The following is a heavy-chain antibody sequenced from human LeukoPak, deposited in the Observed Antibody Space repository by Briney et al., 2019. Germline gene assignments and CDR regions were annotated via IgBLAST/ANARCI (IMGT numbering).Heavy chain of an antibody. V-gene: IGHV3-48*01. Sequence: GGSLRLSCAASGFTFSSYSMNWVRQAPGKGLEWVSYISSSSSTIYYADSVKGRFTISRDNAKNSLYLQMNSLRAEDTAVYYCASQTITMVRGVPDAFDIWGQGTMVTVSS. CDR1: GFTFSSYS. CDR3: ASQTITMVRGVPDAFDI. D-gene: IGHD3-10*01. CDR2: ISSSSSTI. J-gene: IGHJ3*02.